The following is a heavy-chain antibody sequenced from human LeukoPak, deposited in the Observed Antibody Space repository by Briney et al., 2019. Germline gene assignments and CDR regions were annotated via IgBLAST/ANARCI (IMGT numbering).Heavy chain of an antibody. J-gene: IGHJ5*02. Sequence: GGSLRLSCAASGFTFSSYGMHWVRQAPGKGLDWVAYIRNDASNTYYADSVKDRFSISRDNSKNTVYLQMNSLIPEDTAVYHCAKRAGSAWSAGAWGQGTLVTVSS. V-gene: IGHV3-30*02. CDR2: IRNDASNT. CDR3: AKRAGSAWSAGA. CDR1: GFTFSSYG. D-gene: IGHD3-10*01.